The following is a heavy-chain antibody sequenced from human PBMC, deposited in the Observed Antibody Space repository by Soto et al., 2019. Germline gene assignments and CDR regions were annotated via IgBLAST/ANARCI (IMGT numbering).Heavy chain of an antibody. CDR1: GFTFSSYG. Sequence: GGSLRLSCAASGFTFSSYGMHWVRQAPGKGLEWVAVIWYDGSNKYYADSVKGRFTISRDNSKNTLYLQMNSLRAEDTAVYYCAREPNMLAGTGDYWGQGTLVTVSS. D-gene: IGHD6-19*01. J-gene: IGHJ4*02. CDR3: AREPNMLAGTGDY. CDR2: IWYDGSNK. V-gene: IGHV3-33*01.